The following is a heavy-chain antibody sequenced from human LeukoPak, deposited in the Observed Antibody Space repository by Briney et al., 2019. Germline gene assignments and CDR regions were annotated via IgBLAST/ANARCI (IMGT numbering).Heavy chain of an antibody. Sequence: GGSLRLSCAASGFTFSSYSMNWVRQAPGKGLEWVSSISSSSSYIYYADSVKGRFTISRDNAKNSLYLQMNSLRAEDTAVYYCARVTSGSYHPYYYYYMDVWGKGTTVTISS. CDR3: ARVTSGSYHPYYYYYMDV. CDR1: GFTFSSYS. V-gene: IGHV3-21*01. J-gene: IGHJ6*03. D-gene: IGHD3-10*01. CDR2: ISSSSSYI.